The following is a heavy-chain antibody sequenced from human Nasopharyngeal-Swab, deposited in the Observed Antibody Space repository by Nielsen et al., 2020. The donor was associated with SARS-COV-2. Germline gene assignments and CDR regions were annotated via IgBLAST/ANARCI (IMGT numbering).Heavy chain of an antibody. CDR1: GFTFSRYA. D-gene: IGHD3-10*01. V-gene: IGHV3-7*01. J-gene: IGHJ3*02. Sequence: GESLKISCTASGFTFSRYAIHWVRQAPGQGLEWVANVKQDGGEKFYLDSVKGRFTISRDNAKSSLYLQMTSLRAEDTAVYYCVRDESGAFDIWGQGTMVTVSS. CDR3: VRDESGAFDI. CDR2: VKQDGGEK.